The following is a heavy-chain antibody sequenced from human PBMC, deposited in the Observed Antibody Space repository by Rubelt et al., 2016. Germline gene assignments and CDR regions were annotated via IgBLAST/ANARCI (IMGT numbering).Heavy chain of an antibody. J-gene: IGHJ4*02. Sequence: QVQLVQSGAEVKKPGSSVKVSCKASGGTFSSYAISWVRQAPGQGLEWMGRIIPILGIANFAQKFQGRGTITADKSTSTAYMELSSLRSEDTAVYYCAFIVVGAEVDYWGQGTLVTVSS. CDR1: GGTFSSYA. V-gene: IGHV1-69*04. CDR2: IIPILGIA. D-gene: IGHD2-21*01. CDR3: AFIVVGAEVDY.